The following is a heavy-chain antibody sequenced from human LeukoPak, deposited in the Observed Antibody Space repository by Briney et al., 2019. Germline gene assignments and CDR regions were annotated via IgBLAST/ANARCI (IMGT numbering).Heavy chain of an antibody. Sequence: SETLSLTCTVSGGSISSSSYYWGWIRQPPGKGLEWIGSIYYSGSTYYNPSLKSQVTISVDTSKNQFSLKLSSVTAADTAVYYCARVVVVTATNYYYYMDVWGKGTTVTVSS. V-gene: IGHV4-39*07. CDR3: ARVVVVTATNYYYYMDV. D-gene: IGHD2-21*02. CDR1: GGSISSSSYY. J-gene: IGHJ6*03. CDR2: IYYSGST.